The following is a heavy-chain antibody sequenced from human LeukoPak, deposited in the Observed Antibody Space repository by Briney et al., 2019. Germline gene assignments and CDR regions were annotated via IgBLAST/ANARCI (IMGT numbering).Heavy chain of an antibody. V-gene: IGHV4-61*02. CDR3: AGGLMGDYYYYYMDV. D-gene: IGHD3-16*01. Sequence: PSETLSLTCTVSGGSINSGSYYWSWIRQPAGKGLEWIGRIYTSGSTNYNPSLKSRVTMSVDTSKNQFSLKLSSVTAADAVVYYCAGGLMGDYYYYYMDVWGKGTTVTISS. J-gene: IGHJ6*03. CDR1: GGSINSGSYY. CDR2: IYTSGST.